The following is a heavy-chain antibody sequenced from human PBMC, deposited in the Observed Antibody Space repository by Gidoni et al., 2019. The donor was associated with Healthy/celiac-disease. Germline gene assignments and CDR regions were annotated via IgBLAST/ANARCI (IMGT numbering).Heavy chain of an antibody. CDR3: AKWRGIVVVPAADAFDI. V-gene: IGHV3-23*01. D-gene: IGHD2-2*01. Sequence: EVQLLESGGGLVQPGGSLRLSCAASGFTFSSYAMSWVRQAPGKGLEWVSAMSGSGGSTYYADSVKGRFTISRDNSKNTLYLQMNSLRAEDTAVYYCAKWRGIVVVPAADAFDIWGQGTMVTVSS. J-gene: IGHJ3*02. CDR2: MSGSGGST. CDR1: GFTFSSYA.